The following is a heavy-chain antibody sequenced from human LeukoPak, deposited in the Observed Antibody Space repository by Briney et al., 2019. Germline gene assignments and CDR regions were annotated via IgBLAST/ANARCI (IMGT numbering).Heavy chain of an antibody. V-gene: IGHV3-48*03. CDR3: ARDFPLAAAGTVY. CDR2: ISSSGSTI. CDR1: GFTFSSYE. J-gene: IGHJ4*02. Sequence: PGGSLRLSCAASGFTFSSYEMNWVRQAPGKGLEWGSYISSSGSTIYYADSVKGRFTISRDNAKNSLYLQMNSLRAEDTAVYYCARDFPLAAAGTVYWGQGTLVTVSS. D-gene: IGHD6-13*01.